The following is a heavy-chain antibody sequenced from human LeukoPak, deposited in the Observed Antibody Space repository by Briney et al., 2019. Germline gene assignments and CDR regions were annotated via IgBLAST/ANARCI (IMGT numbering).Heavy chain of an antibody. D-gene: IGHD6-6*01. V-gene: IGHV1-18*01. CDR2: ISPYNGNT. CDR1: GYTFTSYG. Sequence: ASVKVSCKASGYTFTSYGISWVRQAPGQGLEWMGWISPYNGNTDHAQKFQGRVTMTTDTSTNTAYVELRSLRSDDTAVYYCARRTYSRSSSIFDNWGQGTLVTVSS. J-gene: IGHJ4*02. CDR3: ARRTYSRSSSIFDN.